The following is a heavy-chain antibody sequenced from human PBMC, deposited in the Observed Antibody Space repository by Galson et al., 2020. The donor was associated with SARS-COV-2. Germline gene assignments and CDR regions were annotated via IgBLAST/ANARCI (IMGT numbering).Heavy chain of an antibody. V-gene: IGHV4-39*01. D-gene: IGHD3-10*01. Sequence: SETLSLTCTVSGGSISSSSYYWGWIRQPPGKGLEWIGSIYYSGSTYYNPSLKSRVTISVDTSKNQFSLKLSSVTAADTAVYYCARLRAQGWFGELSGWSWFDPWGQGTLVTVSS. J-gene: IGHJ5*02. CDR1: GGSISSSSYY. CDR3: ARLRAQGWFGELSGWSWFDP. CDR2: IYYSGST.